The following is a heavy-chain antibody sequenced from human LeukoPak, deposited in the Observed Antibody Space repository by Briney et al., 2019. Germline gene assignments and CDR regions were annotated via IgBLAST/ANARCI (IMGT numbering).Heavy chain of an antibody. J-gene: IGHJ4*02. D-gene: IGHD1-26*01. CDR1: GGSISSSSYY. V-gene: IGHV4-61*02. CDR3: ARGWSSGSFYQPFDY. Sequence: PSETLSLTCTVSGGSISSSSYYWGWIRQPAGKGLEWIGRIYTSGSTNYNPSLKSRVTISVDTSKNQFSLKLSSVTAADTAVYYCARGWSSGSFYQPFDYWGQGTLVTVSS. CDR2: IYTSGST.